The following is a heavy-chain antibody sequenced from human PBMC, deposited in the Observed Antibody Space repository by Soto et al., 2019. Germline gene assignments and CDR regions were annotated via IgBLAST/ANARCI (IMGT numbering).Heavy chain of an antibody. CDR1: GFTFSSYS. Sequence: PGGSLRLSCAASGFTFSSYSMNWVRQAPGKGLEWVSSISSSSSYIYYADSVKGRFTISRDNAKNSLYLQMNSLRAEDTAVYYCASPLPHYYDSSGYYPGYWGQGTLVTVS. CDR3: ASPLPHYYDSSGYYPGY. V-gene: IGHV3-21*01. J-gene: IGHJ4*02. D-gene: IGHD3-22*01. CDR2: ISSSSSYI.